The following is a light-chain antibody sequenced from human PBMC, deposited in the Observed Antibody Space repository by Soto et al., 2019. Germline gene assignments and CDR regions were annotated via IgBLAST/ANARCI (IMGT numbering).Light chain of an antibody. CDR2: DAS. V-gene: IGKV1-5*01. CDR3: QQSYGTPIT. Sequence: DIQMTQSPSTLSAFVGDRVTITCRASQSVNSWLAWYQQRPGKAPKLLIYDASTLESGVPSRFSGSGSGTDFTLTITSLQPEDFATYYCQQSYGTPITFGQGTRLEIK. CDR1: QSVNSW. J-gene: IGKJ5*01.